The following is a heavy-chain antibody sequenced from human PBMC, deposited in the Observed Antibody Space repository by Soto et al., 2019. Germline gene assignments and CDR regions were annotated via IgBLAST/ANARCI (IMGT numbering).Heavy chain of an antibody. CDR3: AKDWGWANSFDGASQH. J-gene: IGHJ1*01. Sequence: EVQLLESGGGLVQPGGSLRLSCAASGFTFSSYAMSWVRQAPGKGLEWVSAISGSGGSTYYADSVKGRFTISRDNSKNPQNRQMNGCRAEDTAVYSWAKDWGWANSFDGASQHWGQGPLSPSPQ. D-gene: IGHD3-16*01. V-gene: IGHV3-23*01. CDR2: ISGSGGST. CDR1: GFTFSSYA.